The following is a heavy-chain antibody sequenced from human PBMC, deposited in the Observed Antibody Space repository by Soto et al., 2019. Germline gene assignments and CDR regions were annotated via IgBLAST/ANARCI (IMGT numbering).Heavy chain of an antibody. J-gene: IGHJ4*02. CDR3: ARDCKRYSSPQGPLDY. CDR1: GASISRCDYY. CDR2: IYYSGNT. V-gene: IGHV4-30-4*01. D-gene: IGHD6-13*01. Sequence: QVQLQESGPRLVKPSQTLSLTCSVSGASISRCDYYWSWLRQPPGKGLQWIRCIYYSGNTYYNPSLKSRVSMSLDTSKNQFSLKLHSVTAADTAGYYCARDCKRYSSPQGPLDYWGQGTLVTVSS.